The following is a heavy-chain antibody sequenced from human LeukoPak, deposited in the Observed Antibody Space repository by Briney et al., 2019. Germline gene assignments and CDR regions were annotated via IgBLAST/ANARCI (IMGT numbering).Heavy chain of an antibody. CDR3: ARDVGITVGATDY. CDR2: IGDSGGNT. V-gene: IGHV3-23*01. J-gene: IGHJ4*02. D-gene: IGHD1-26*01. CDR1: TFIFTSYA. Sequence: GGSLRLSCTASTFIFTSYAMTWVRQAPGKGLDWVSTIGDSGGNTFYADSVKGRFTISRDNSKNTLFLQMISLRAEDTAVYYCARDVGITVGATDYWGQGALVTVSS.